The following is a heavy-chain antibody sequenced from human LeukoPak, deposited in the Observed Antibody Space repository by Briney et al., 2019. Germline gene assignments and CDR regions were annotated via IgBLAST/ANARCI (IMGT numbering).Heavy chain of an antibody. CDR1: GFTFSSYA. Sequence: GGSLRLSCAASGFTFSSYAMSWVRQAPGKGLEWVSGVSGRGGSTYYADSVKGRFTISRDSSKNTLYLQMNSLRAEDTAVCYCARDVGPIHFDYWGQGTLVTVSS. J-gene: IGHJ4*02. V-gene: IGHV3-23*01. CDR2: VSGRGGST. CDR3: ARDVGPIHFDY. D-gene: IGHD1-26*01.